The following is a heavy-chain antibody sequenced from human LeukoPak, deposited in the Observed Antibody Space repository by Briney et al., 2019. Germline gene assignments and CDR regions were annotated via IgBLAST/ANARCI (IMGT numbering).Heavy chain of an antibody. D-gene: IGHD2/OR15-2a*01. V-gene: IGHV1-3*01. CDR2: INAGNGNT. CDR3: ARGFSSFPSGGMDV. CDR1: GYTFTSYA. Sequence: ASVKVSCKASGYTFTSYAMHWVRQAPGQRLEWMGWINAGNGNTKYSQKFQGRVTITRDTSASTAYMELSSLRSEDTAVYYCARGFSSFPSGGMDVWGQGTTVTVSS. J-gene: IGHJ6*02.